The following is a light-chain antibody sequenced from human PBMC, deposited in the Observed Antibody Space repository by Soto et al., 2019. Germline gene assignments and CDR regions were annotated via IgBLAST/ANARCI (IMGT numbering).Light chain of an antibody. J-gene: IGKJ4*01. CDR3: QQSYSTPFT. CDR2: AAS. CDR1: QSISSY. V-gene: IGKV1-39*01. Sequence: DIQMTQSPSSLSASVGDRVTIICRASQSISSYLNWYQQKPGKAPKLLIYAASSLQSGVPSRFSGSGSGTDFTLTISSLQPEDFATYYCQQSYSTPFTFGGGTKVDIK.